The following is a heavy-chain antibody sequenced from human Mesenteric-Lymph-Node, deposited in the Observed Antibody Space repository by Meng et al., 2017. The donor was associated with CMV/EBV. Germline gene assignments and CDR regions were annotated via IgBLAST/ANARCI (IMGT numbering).Heavy chain of an antibody. J-gene: IGHJ6*02. CDR1: GYTFTRYD. Sequence: ASVKVSCKASGYTFTRYDINWVRQATGQGLEWMGWMNPNSGNTGYAQKFQGRVTMTRNTSISTAYMELSSLRSEDTAVYYCAREVIHCSSTSCYGYGMDVWGQGTTVTVSS. CDR2: MNPNSGNT. D-gene: IGHD2-2*01. V-gene: IGHV1-8*01. CDR3: AREVIHCSSTSCYGYGMDV.